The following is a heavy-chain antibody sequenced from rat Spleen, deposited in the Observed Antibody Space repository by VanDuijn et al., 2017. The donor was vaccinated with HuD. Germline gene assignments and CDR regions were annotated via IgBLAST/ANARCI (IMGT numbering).Heavy chain of an antibody. CDR1: GFTVRNYD. V-gene: IGHV5S14*01. CDR2: ITNSGGST. J-gene: IGHJ2*01. D-gene: IGHD1-5*01. Sequence: EVQLVESGGGLVQPGRSLKLSCAASGFTVRNYDMAWVRQSPTKGLEWVASITNSGGSTYYRDSVKGRFTISRDNAKNTQYLQMDSLRSEDTATYYCARLGYNPFDSWGQGVMVTVSS. CDR3: ARLGYNPFDS.